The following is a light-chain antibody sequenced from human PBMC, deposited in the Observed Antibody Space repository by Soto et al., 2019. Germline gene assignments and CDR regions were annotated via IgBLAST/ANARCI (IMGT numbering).Light chain of an antibody. CDR3: KQSYSTPT. CDR1: QSISSY. J-gene: IGKJ1*01. V-gene: IGKV1-39*01. CDR2: AAS. Sequence: DIQMTQSPSSLSASVGDRVTITCRASQSISSYLNWYQQKPGKAPKLLIYAASSLQSGVPSRFSGSGSGTDFTLNISSLQPEDFATYYCKQSYSTPTFGQGTKV.